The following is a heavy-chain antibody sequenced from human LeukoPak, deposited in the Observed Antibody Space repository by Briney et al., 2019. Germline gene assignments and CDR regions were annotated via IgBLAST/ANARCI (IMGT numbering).Heavy chain of an antibody. J-gene: IGHJ5*02. D-gene: IGHD3-16*01. V-gene: IGHV3-7*03. CDR2: IKQDGREK. Sequence: PGVSLRLSCSASGFTFSTYWMSWVRQAPGKGLEWVANIKQDGREKYYVDSVKGRFTISRDNAKNSLYLQMNSLRAEDTAVYYCAGGRRQFDPWGQGTLVTVSS. CDR1: GFTFSTYW. CDR3: AGGRRQFDP.